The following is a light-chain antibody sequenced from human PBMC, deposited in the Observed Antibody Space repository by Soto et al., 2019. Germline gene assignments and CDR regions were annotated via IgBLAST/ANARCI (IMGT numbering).Light chain of an antibody. Sequence: EIVLTQSPGTLSLSPGERATLSCRASQSVSSSYLAWYQQKPGQAPRLLIYGASSRATGIPDRFSGSVSGTDFTLTISRLEPEDFAVYYCQHYGSLVLTFGGGTKVEIK. J-gene: IGKJ4*01. CDR1: QSVSSSY. CDR3: QHYGSLVLT. CDR2: GAS. V-gene: IGKV3-20*01.